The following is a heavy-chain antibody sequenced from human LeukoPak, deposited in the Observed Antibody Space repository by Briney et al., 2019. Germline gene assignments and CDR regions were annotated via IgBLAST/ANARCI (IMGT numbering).Heavy chain of an antibody. CDR3: ARAGGRSWFDP. Sequence: ASVKVSCMASGYTFTNSYIHWVRQASGQGLEWMGSMNPKSGGTKYAQKFQGRVSMTRDTSISTAYMELASLTSDDTAVYYCARAGGRSWFDPWGQGTLVTVSS. V-gene: IGHV1-2*02. CDR1: GYTFTNSY. J-gene: IGHJ5*02. CDR2: MNPKSGGT. D-gene: IGHD1-26*01.